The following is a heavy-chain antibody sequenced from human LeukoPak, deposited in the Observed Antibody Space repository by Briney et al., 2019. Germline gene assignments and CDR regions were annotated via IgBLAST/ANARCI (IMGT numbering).Heavy chain of an antibody. D-gene: IGHD2-2*01. CDR2: IWYDGSNK. Sequence: PGRSLRLSCAASGFTFSSYGMHWVRQAPGKGLEWVAVIWYDGSNKYYADSVKGRFTISRDNSKNTLYLQMNSLRAEDTAVYYCAKDEAGYCSSTSCYYYYYGMDVWGQGTTVTVSS. CDR3: AKDEAGYCSSTSCYYYYYGMDV. CDR1: GFTFSSYG. V-gene: IGHV3-33*06. J-gene: IGHJ6*02.